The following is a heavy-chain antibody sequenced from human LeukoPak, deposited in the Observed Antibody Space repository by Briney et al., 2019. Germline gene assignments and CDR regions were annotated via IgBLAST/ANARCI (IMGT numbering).Heavy chain of an antibody. Sequence: GGSLRLSCAASGFTFSSYEMNWVRQAPGKGLEWVSYISSSSSTIYYADSVKGRFTISRDNAKNSLYLQMNSLRADDTAVYYCARASPLYFDWLLSPPFDYWGQGTLVTVSS. V-gene: IGHV3-48*01. CDR2: ISSSSSTI. CDR1: GFTFSSYE. D-gene: IGHD3-9*01. J-gene: IGHJ4*02. CDR3: ARASPLYFDWLLSPPFDY.